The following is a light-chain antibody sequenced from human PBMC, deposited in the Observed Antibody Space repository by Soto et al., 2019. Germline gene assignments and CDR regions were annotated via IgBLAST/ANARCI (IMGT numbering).Light chain of an antibody. CDR2: DAT. CDR1: QLVNSW. CDR3: QQYNSYWT. Sequence: DVQMTQSPSTLSASVGDRVTITCRASQLVNSWLAWYQQKPGRATKLLIYDATSLESGVPSRFSGSRSGTECSLTISSLQPDDSATYYCQQYNSYWTFGQGTRVEIK. V-gene: IGKV1-5*01. J-gene: IGKJ1*01.